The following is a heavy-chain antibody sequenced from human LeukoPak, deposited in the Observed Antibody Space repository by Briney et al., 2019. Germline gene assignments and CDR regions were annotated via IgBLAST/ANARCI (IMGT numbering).Heavy chain of an antibody. CDR1: GGSISSGSYY. V-gene: IGHV4-61*02. J-gene: IGHJ5*02. CDR2: IYTSGST. D-gene: IGHD3-9*01. CDR3: AIKPYYDILGWFDP. Sequence: SETLSLTCTVSGGSISSGSYYWSWIRQPAGKGLEWIGRIYTSGSTNYNPSLKSRVTISVDTSKNQFSLKLSSVTAADTTVYYCAIKPYYDILGWFDPWGQGTLVTVSS.